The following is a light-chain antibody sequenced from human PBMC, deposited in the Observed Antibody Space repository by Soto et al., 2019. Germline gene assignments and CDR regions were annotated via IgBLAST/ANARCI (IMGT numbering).Light chain of an antibody. V-gene: IGKV3-15*01. CDR1: QSVSSN. CDR2: GAS. Sequence: ERVMTQSPATLSVSPGERATLSCSASQSVSSNLAWYQQKPGQAPRLLIYGASTRATGIPARFSGSGSGTDFTLTISSLQSEDFAVYYCQQYNNWPPWTFGQGTKVDIK. CDR3: QQYNNWPPWT. J-gene: IGKJ1*01.